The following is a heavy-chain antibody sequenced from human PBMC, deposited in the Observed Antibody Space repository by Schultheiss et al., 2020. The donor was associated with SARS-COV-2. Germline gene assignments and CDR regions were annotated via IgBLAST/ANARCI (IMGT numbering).Heavy chain of an antibody. Sequence: GGSLRLSCAASGFTFSSYGMHWVRQAPGKGLEWVAVISYDGSNKYYADSVKGRFTISRDSSKNTLYLQMNSLRAEDTAVYYCARGKGSSGWSADAFDIWGQGTMVTVSS. V-gene: IGHV3-30*03. CDR2: ISYDGSNK. J-gene: IGHJ3*02. CDR3: ARGKGSSGWSADAFDI. CDR1: GFTFSSYG. D-gene: IGHD6-19*01.